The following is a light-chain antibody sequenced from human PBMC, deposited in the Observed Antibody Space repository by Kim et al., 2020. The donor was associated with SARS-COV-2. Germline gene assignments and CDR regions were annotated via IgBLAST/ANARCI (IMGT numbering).Light chain of an antibody. V-gene: IGLV4-69*01. CDR2: LNSDGSY. J-gene: IGLJ3*02. CDR1: SGHSNYA. Sequence: QPVLTQSPSASASLGASVKLTCTLSSGHSNYAIAWHQQQPEKGPRYLMRLNSDGSYTKGDGIPDRFSGSSSGAERHLTISSLRSDDEADYYCQTWGTGIQVFGGGTKLTVL. CDR3: QTWGTGIQV.